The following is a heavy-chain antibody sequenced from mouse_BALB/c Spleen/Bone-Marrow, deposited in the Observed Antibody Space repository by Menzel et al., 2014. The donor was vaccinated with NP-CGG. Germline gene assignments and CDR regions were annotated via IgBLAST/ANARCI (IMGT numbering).Heavy chain of an antibody. V-gene: IGHV7-1*02. J-gene: IGHJ3*01. Sequence: DVMLVESGGGLVQPGDSLRLSCATSGFTFSDFYVEWVRQPPGKGLEWIAASRNKAKHYTTEYSASVKGRFIVSRDTSQSILYLQMNALRAEDTAIYYCARDVGYGNYFVYWGQGTLVTVSA. CDR1: GFTFSDFY. D-gene: IGHD2-10*02. CDR2: SRNKAKHYTT. CDR3: ARDVGYGNYFVY.